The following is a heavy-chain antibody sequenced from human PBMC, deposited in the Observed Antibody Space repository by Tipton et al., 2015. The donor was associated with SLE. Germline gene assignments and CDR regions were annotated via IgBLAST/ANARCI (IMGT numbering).Heavy chain of an antibody. CDR2: IWHDGSNE. CDR1: GFTFYNYA. D-gene: IGHD1-1*01. CDR3: ARDRGYLYGMDV. V-gene: IGHV3-33*08. Sequence: SLRLSCEVSGFTFYNYAMHWVRQAPGKGLEWVAVIWHDGSNEYYGDYVKGRFTISRDNSKNTLYLQMDSLRPEDTAVYYCARDRGYLYGMDVWCQGTTVTVSS. J-gene: IGHJ6*02.